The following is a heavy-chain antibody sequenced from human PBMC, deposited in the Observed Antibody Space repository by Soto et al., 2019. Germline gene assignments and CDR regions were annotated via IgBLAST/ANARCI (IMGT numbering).Heavy chain of an antibody. V-gene: IGHV3-23*01. D-gene: IGHD2-8*02. CDR1: GFTFSNYD. CDR2: VSESGRST. J-gene: IGHJ6*02. Sequence: EVQLLESGGGLVQPGGSLRLSCAASGFTFSNYDMSWVRQAPEKGLEWVSAVSESGRSTYYADSVKGRFTISRDNSKNTLYLQMNSRRAEDTAVYFCAKDRRGVMDVWGQGTPVTVSS. CDR3: AKDRRGVMDV.